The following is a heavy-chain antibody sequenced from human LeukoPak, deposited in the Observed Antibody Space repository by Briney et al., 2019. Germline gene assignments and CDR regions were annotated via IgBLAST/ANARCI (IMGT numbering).Heavy chain of an antibody. CDR3: ARRFDS. CDR1: GFSFTAYS. CDR2: IGPGGDT. Sequence: PGGSLRLSCAASGFSFTAYSMNWARQAPGRGLQWISYIGPGGDTYYADSVTGRFTVSRDTAKNSLYLQMNGLRVEDTAVYYCARRFDSWGQGTLVTVSS. V-gene: IGHV3-69-1*01. J-gene: IGHJ4*02.